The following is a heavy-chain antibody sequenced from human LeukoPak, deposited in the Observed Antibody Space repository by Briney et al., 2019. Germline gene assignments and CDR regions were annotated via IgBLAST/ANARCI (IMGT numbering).Heavy chain of an antibody. CDR3: ARELLWSSFDY. D-gene: IGHD3-10*01. V-gene: IGHV3-30*04. Sequence: GRSLRLSCAASGFTFSSYAMHWVRQAPGKGLEWVAVISYDGSNKYYADSVKGRFTISRDNSKNTLYLQMNSLRAEDTAVYYCARELLWSSFDYWGQGTQVTVSS. CDR1: GFTFSSYA. CDR2: ISYDGSNK. J-gene: IGHJ4*02.